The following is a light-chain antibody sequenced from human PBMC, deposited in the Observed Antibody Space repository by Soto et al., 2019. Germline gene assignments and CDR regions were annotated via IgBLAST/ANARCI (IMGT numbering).Light chain of an antibody. Sequence: EIVMTQSPATLSMSPGERATLSCRASQSISSNLAWYQQKPGQAPRLLIYGASNRATGIPARFSGVGSETEFTLTISSLQSEDFAVYYCQQYDNWPPTYTFGQGTKLEIK. CDR1: QSISSN. V-gene: IGKV3-15*01. J-gene: IGKJ2*01. CDR3: QQYDNWPPTYT. CDR2: GAS.